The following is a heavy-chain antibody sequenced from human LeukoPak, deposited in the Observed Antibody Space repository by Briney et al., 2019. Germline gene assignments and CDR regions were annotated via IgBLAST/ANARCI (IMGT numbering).Heavy chain of an antibody. V-gene: IGHV3-9*01. CDR2: ISWNSGSI. CDR3: TRHFLDPWRDAFDI. CDR1: GFTFDDYA. Sequence: SLRLSCAASGFTFDDYAMHWVRQAPGKGLEWVSGISWNSGSIGYADSVKGRFTISRDDSKNTAYLQMNSLKTEDTAVYYCTRHFLDPWRDAFDIWGQGTMVTVSS. J-gene: IGHJ3*02. D-gene: IGHD3-3*01.